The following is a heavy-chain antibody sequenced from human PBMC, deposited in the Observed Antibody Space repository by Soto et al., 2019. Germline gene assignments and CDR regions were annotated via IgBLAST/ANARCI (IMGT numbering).Heavy chain of an antibody. CDR1: GFTFRNYG. CDR2: ISVDNGNT. CDR3: ARGYSYGSYWYFDL. Sequence: VHLEQSGSEVKKPGASVKVSCKASGFTFRNYGITWVRQAPGQGLEWMGWISVDNGNTNYAQRLQGRVTMTADTSTSTAYMELWRLRADDTAVYYCARGYSYGSYWYFDLWGRGTLVTVSS. J-gene: IGHJ2*01. D-gene: IGHD5-18*01. V-gene: IGHV1-18*04.